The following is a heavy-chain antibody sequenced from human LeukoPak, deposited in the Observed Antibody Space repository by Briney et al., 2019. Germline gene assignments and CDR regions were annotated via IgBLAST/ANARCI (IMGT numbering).Heavy chain of an antibody. CDR1: GFTFSSYE. D-gene: IGHD2-2*01. CDR2: ISSSGSTI. Sequence: PGGSLRLSCAASGFTFSSYEMNWVRQAPGKGLEWVSYISSSGSTIYYADSVKGRFTISRDNAKNSLYLQTNSLRAEDTAVYYCARSRSEYQLLRVDYYYYGMDVWGQGTTVTVSS. CDR3: ARSRSEYQLLRVDYYYYGMDV. J-gene: IGHJ6*02. V-gene: IGHV3-48*03.